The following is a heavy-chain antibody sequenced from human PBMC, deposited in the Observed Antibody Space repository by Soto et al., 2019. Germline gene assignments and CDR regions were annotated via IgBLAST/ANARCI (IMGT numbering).Heavy chain of an antibody. V-gene: IGHV4-34*02. CDR2: INHGGST. Sequence: QVQLQQWGAGRLKPSETLSLTCAVYGGSFSGYYWSWIRQPPGKGLAWIGEINHGGSTNYNPSLKSRVTISIDTAKSQFSLKLISVTAADTAVYYCASGGQTIIPKDWGQGTLVTVSS. J-gene: IGHJ4*02. CDR3: ASGGQTIIPKD. CDR1: GGSFSGYY. D-gene: IGHD5-12*01.